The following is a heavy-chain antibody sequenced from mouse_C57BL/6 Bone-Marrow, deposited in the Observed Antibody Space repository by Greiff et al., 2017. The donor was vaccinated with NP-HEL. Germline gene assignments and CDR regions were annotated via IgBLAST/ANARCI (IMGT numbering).Heavy chain of an antibody. Sequence: EVKLVESGGDLVKPGGSLKLSCAASGFTFSSYGMSWVRQTPDKRLEWVATISSGGSYTYYPDSVKGRFTISRDNAKNTLYLQMSSLKSEDTAMYYCAIRSYYYGSSYWYFDVWGTGTTVTVSS. D-gene: IGHD1-1*01. CDR1: GFTFSSYG. CDR2: ISSGGSYT. CDR3: AIRSYYYGSSYWYFDV. J-gene: IGHJ1*03. V-gene: IGHV5-6*02.